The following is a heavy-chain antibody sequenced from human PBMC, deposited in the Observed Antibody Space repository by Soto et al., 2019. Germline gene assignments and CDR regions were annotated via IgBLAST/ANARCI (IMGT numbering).Heavy chain of an antibody. CDR1: GGSISSSSYY. CDR3: ARTTAISSSSYYYGTDV. Sequence: SETLSLTCTVSGGSISSSSYYWNWIRQSPSRGLEWLGRTYYRSKWYNDYAVSVKSRITINPDTSKNQFSLQLNSVTPEDTAVYYCARTTAISSSSYYYGTDVWGQGTTVTVSS. CDR2: TYYRSKWYN. D-gene: IGHD6-6*01. J-gene: IGHJ6*02. V-gene: IGHV6-1*01.